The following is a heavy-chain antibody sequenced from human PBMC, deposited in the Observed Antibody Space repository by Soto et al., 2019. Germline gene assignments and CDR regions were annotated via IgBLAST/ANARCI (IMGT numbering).Heavy chain of an antibody. D-gene: IGHD7-27*01. CDR1: GGSVSSGTYY. CDR2: IYRGSP. CDR3: SKDQGLGAGYFAL. Sequence: QVQLQESGPGQVKPSETLFLTCTVSGGSVSSGTYYWSWIRQPAGKGLEWMGYIYRGSPNYNPSLERRPTRSVDTSRNQFSQMLSSGTSSDTAVYYCSKDQGLGAGYFALWGRCTLVTVSS. J-gene: IGHJ2*01. V-gene: IGHV4-61*01.